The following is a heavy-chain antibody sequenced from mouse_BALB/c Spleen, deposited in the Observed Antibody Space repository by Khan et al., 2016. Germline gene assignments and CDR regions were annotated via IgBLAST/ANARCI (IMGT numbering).Heavy chain of an antibody. D-gene: IGHD1-1*01. V-gene: IGHV14-4*02. Sequence: VQLQQSGAELVRSGASVKLSCTASGFNIKDYYMHWVKQRPEQGLEWIGWIDPENGDTEYAPKFQGKATMTADTSSNTAYLQLSRLTSEDTAVYYWNKRDYYVREPFAYWGQGTLVTVSA. CDR3: NKRDYYVREPFAY. J-gene: IGHJ3*01. CDR2: IDPENGDT. CDR1: GFNIKDYY.